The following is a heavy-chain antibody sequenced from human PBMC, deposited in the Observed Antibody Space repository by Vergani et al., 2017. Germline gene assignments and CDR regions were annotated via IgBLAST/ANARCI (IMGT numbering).Heavy chain of an antibody. J-gene: IGHJ4*02. Sequence: EVHLLESGGGQVEAGGSLRLFCVASGFTFSNSAMSGVRQTSGKGLEWVSAISGHGDRTYYADSVKGRFTISRDNSKNTVYLQMNSLKAEDRATYYCAREERSNTSPFVGDWGQGTLVTV. CDR2: ISGHGDRT. D-gene: IGHD2/OR15-2a*01. CDR1: GFTFSNSA. CDR3: AREERSNTSPFVGD. V-gene: IGHV3-23*01.